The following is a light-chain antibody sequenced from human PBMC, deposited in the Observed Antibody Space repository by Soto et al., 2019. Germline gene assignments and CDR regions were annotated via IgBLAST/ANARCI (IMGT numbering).Light chain of an antibody. Sequence: IRLTQSPATLSLTPGESATLSCRASQSVSSNLAWQQQKPGQAPRLFIYDASTRATGIPARFSGSGSGTDYTLTISRLESDDFALYYCQQYAEGTPITFGQGTRLEI. V-gene: IGKV3-15*01. J-gene: IGKJ5*01. CDR3: QQYAEGTPIT. CDR2: DAS. CDR1: QSVSSN.